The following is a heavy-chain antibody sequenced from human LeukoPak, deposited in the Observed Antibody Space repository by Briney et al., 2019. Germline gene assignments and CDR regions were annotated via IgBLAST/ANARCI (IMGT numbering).Heavy chain of an antibody. D-gene: IGHD1-26*01. V-gene: IGHV4-38-2*01. CDR3: ASWDSRTYYFDY. J-gene: IGHJ4*02. CDR2: IYHSGST. Sequence: SETLSLTCAVSGYSISSGYYWGWIRQPPGKGLEWIGSIYHSGSTYYNPSLKRRVTISVDTSKNQFSLKLSSVTAADTAVYYCASWDSRTYYFDYWGQGTLVTVSS. CDR1: GYSISSGYY.